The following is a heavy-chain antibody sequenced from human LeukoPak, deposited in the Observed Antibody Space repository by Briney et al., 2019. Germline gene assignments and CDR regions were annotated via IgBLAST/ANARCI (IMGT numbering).Heavy chain of an antibody. J-gene: IGHJ4*02. V-gene: IGHV3-30*03. CDR1: GFTFSSYG. CDR3: AREGYSGYDHNKLDY. D-gene: IGHD5-12*01. Sequence: GGSLRLSCAASGFTFSSYGMHWVRQAPGKGLEWVAVISYDGSNKYYADSVKGRFTISRDNSKNTLYLQMNSLRAEDTAVYYCAREGYSGYDHNKLDYWGQGTLVTVSS. CDR2: ISYDGSNK.